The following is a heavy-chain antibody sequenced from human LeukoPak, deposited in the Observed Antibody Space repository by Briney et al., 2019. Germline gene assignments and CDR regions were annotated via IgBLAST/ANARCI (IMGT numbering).Heavy chain of an antibody. Sequence: GASVKVSCKASGYTFTSYYMHWVRQAPGQGLEWMGIINPSGGSTSYAQKFQGRVTMTRDTSTSTVYMALSSLRSEDTAVYYCARGLGIAVAGLYFDYWGQGTLVTVSS. V-gene: IGHV1-46*01. CDR3: ARGLGIAVAGLYFDY. J-gene: IGHJ4*02. D-gene: IGHD6-19*01. CDR2: INPSGGST. CDR1: GYTFTSYY.